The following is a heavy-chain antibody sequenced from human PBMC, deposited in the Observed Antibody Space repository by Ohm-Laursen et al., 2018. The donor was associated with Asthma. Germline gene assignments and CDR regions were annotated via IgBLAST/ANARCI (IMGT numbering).Heavy chain of an antibody. CDR3: ARDPEGIYYGMDV. J-gene: IGHJ6*02. CDR2: IWYDGSNK. Sequence: SLRLSCAASGFTFSSYGMHWVRQAPGKGLELVGVIWYDGSNKYYADSVKGRFTISRDNSKNTLYLQMNSLRAEDTAVYYCARDPEGIYYGMDVWGQGTTVTVSS. CDR1: GFTFSSYG. V-gene: IGHV3-33*01.